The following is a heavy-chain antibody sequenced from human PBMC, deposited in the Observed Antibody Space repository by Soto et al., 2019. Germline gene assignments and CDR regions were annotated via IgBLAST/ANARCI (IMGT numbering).Heavy chain of an antibody. V-gene: IGHV3-23*01. CDR3: AKEVAGGIAMLTSSFDY. CDR1: GITFSNYA. Sequence: EVQLLESGGGLVQPGGSLRLSCAASGITFSNYALSWVRQAPGKGLEWVSGISGSGTSTHYADSVKGRFTISRDNSKNTLYLQMNGLRADDSAVYYCAKEVAGGIAMLTSSFDYWGQGTLVTASS. CDR2: ISGSGTST. D-gene: IGHD5-18*01. J-gene: IGHJ4*02.